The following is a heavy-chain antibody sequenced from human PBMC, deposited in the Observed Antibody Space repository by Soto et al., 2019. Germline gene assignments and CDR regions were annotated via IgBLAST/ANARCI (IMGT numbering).Heavy chain of an antibody. Sequence: SLRLSCAASGFTFSDYYMSWIRQAPGKGLEWVSYISNSSSYTNYADSVKGRFTISRDNAKNSLYLQMNSLRAEDTAVYYCARDMDYYGSGSSYYFDYWGQGTLVTVSS. CDR2: ISNSSSYT. D-gene: IGHD3-10*01. J-gene: IGHJ4*02. V-gene: IGHV3-11*06. CDR1: GFTFSDYY. CDR3: ARDMDYYGSGSSYYFDY.